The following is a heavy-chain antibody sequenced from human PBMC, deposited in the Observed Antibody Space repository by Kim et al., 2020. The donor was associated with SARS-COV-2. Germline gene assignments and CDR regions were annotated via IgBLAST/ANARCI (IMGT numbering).Heavy chain of an antibody. Sequence: SAASVKGRFTISRNRAKNSRYRQMTSLRVEDTAVYYCARSIMVTGWFDPWGQGTLVTVSS. J-gene: IGHJ5*02. D-gene: IGHD2-8*01. CDR3: ARSIMVTGWFDP. V-gene: IGHV3-11*01.